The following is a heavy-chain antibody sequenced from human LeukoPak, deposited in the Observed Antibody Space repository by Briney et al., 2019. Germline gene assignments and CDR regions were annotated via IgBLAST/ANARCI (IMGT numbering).Heavy chain of an antibody. V-gene: IGHV1-2*02. Sequence: ASVKVSCKTSGYSFTDYYMHWVRQAPGQGLEWMGWINPSSGGTSSAQKFQGRVTMTRDTSITPVYMKVRWLTSDDTAVYYCARADRLHGGPYLIGPWGQGTLVTVSS. J-gene: IGHJ5*02. CDR2: INPSSGGT. D-gene: IGHD2-21*01. CDR3: ARADRLHGGPYLIGP. CDR1: GYSFTDYY.